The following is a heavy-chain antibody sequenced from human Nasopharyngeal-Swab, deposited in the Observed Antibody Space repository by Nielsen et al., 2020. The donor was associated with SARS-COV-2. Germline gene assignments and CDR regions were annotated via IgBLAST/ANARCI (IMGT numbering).Heavy chain of an antibody. D-gene: IGHD1-26*01. CDR3: ATDLGVRSSGDNDY. V-gene: IGHV1-24*01. Sequence: ASVKVSCKVSGYTLTELSMHWVRQAPGKGFEWMGGFDPEDGETIYAQKFQGRVTMTEDTSTDTAYMELSSLRSEDTDVYYCATDLGVRSSGDNDYWGQGTLVTVSS. CDR2: FDPEDGET. J-gene: IGHJ4*02. CDR1: GYTLTELS.